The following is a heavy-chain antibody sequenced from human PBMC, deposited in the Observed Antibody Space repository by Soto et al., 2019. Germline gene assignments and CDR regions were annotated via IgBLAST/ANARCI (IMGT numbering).Heavy chain of an antibody. CDR1: GGSISSYY. CDR3: ARETASYSSGWYNWFDP. CDR2: IYTSGST. V-gene: IGHV4-4*07. J-gene: IGHJ5*02. D-gene: IGHD6-19*01. Sequence: SETLSLTCTVSGGSISSYYWSWIRQPAGKGLEWIGRIYTSGSTNYNPSLKSRVTMSVDTSKNQFSLKLSPVTAADTAVYYCARETASYSSGWYNWFDPWGQGTLVTVSS.